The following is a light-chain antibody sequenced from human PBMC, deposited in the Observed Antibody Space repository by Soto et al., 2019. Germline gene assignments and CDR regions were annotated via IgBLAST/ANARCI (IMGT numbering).Light chain of an antibody. CDR2: VAS. Sequence: DIPMTQSPSSLSASVGDRVTITCQASQGISNFVNWYQQKPGKAPKLLIYVASNLETGVPSRFSGSGSVTDFTFTISSLQAEDIATYYCQQYYSLPLTFGGGTKVEIK. CDR3: QQYYSLPLT. J-gene: IGKJ4*01. V-gene: IGKV1-33*01. CDR1: QGISNF.